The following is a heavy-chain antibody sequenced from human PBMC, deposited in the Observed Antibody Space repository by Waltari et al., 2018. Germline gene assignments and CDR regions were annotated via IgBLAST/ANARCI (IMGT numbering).Heavy chain of an antibody. Sequence: EVQLVESGGVVVQPGGSLRLSCAASGFTFDDYTMHWVRQAPGKGLEWVSLISWDGGSTYYADSGKGRFTISRDNSKNSLYLQMNSLRTEDTALYYCAKDYYYYMDVWGKGTTVTVSS. V-gene: IGHV3-43*01. J-gene: IGHJ6*03. CDR3: AKDYYYYMDV. CDR1: GFTFDDYT. CDR2: ISWDGGST.